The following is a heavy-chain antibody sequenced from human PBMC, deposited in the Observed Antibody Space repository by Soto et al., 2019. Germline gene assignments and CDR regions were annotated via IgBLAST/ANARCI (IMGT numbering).Heavy chain of an antibody. CDR1: GFTFSDHY. Sequence: LRLSCAASGFTFSDHYMSWIRQAPGKGLEWIGYSSNSGSFTRYADSVKGRFSISRDNAKNSLYLQINSLRGDDTAIYYRVRSGDNYNLLDYWGQGTPVTVSS. J-gene: IGHJ4*02. CDR3: VRSGDNYNLLDY. CDR2: SSNSGSFT. D-gene: IGHD1-1*01. V-gene: IGHV3-11*06.